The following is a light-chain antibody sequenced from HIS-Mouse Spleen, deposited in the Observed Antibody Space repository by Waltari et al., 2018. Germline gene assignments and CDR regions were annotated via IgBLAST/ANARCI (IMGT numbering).Light chain of an antibody. CDR3: SSYAGSNNLNV. J-gene: IGLJ1*01. CDR1: SRDVGGHNY. CDR2: EAS. Sequence: QSALTQPPSASGSPGQSVTISCTGTSRDVGGHNYVPWYQQHPGKAPKLMIYEASKRPSGVPDRFSGSKSGNTASLTVSGLQAEDEADYYCSSYAGSNNLNVFGTGTKVTVL. V-gene: IGLV2-8*01.